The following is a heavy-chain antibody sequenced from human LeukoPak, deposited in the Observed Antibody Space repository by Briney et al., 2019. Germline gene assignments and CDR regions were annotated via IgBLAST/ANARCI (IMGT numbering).Heavy chain of an antibody. CDR2: IKSKTDGGTT. CDR3: TTGAYCGGDCYRDY. D-gene: IGHD2-21*02. V-gene: IGHV3-15*01. CDR1: GFIVSNNY. Sequence: GGSLRLSCAASGFIVSNNYMSWVRQAPGKGLEWVGRIKSKTDGGTTDYAAPVKGRFTISRDDSKNTLYLQMNSLKTEDTAVYYCTTGAYCGGDCYRDYWGQGTLVTVSS. J-gene: IGHJ4*02.